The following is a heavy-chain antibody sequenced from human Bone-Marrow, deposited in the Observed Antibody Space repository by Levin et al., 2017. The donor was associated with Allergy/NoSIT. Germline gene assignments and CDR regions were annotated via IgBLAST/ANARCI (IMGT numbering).Heavy chain of an antibody. CDR2: ISSRGKTI. CDR1: GFIFTDYF. J-gene: IGHJ6*02. CDR3: ARARVVGSAGYFSDGMDG. Sequence: GGSLRLSCAASGFIFTDYFMTWIRQAPGKGLEWVSYISSRGKTIFYADSVKGRFTISRDNAKNSRYLQMDSLRAEDTAVYYCARARVVGSAGYFSDGMDGWGQGTTVTVSS. D-gene: IGHD2-15*01. V-gene: IGHV3-11*01.